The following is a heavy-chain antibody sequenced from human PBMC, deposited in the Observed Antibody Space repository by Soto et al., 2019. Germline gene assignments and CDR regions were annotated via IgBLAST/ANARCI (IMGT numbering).Heavy chain of an antibody. Sequence: GASVKVSGKASGYTFTSYDINWVRQATGQGLEWMGWISANSGNTSYAQKLQGRVTMTTDTSTSTAYMELSSLRSEDTAVYYCANGRINQQVVYYYYGMDVWGQGTTVTVSS. D-gene: IGHD2-2*01. J-gene: IGHJ6*02. CDR1: GYTFTSYD. V-gene: IGHV1-18*01. CDR2: ISANSGNT. CDR3: ANGRINQQVVYYYYGMDV.